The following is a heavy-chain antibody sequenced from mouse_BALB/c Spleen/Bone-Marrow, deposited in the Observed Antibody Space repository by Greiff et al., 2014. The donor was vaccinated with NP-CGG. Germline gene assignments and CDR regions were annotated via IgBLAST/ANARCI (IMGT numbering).Heavy chain of an antibody. CDR2: ILPGSGST. D-gene: IGHD3-1*01. CDR1: GYTFSSYW. Sequence: VQLQQSGAELMKPGASVKISCKTSGYTFSSYWIEWVKQRPGHGLERIGEILPGSGSTNSNEKFKGKATFTADTSSNTAYMQLSSLTSEDSAIYYCARELGLRLAYWGQGTLVTVSA. J-gene: IGHJ3*01. CDR3: ARELGLRLAY. V-gene: IGHV1-9*01.